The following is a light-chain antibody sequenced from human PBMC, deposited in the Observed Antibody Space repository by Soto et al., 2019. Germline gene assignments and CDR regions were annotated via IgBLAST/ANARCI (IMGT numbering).Light chain of an antibody. V-gene: IGKV3-11*01. J-gene: IGKJ5*01. Sequence: EIVLTQSPATLSLSPGERATLSCRASQSVSSYLAWYQQKPGQAPRLLIYDASNRATGIPARFRGSGSGTDFTLTISSLEPEDFAVYYCQQRSNWRGTFGQGTRLEIK. CDR3: QQRSNWRGT. CDR1: QSVSSY. CDR2: DAS.